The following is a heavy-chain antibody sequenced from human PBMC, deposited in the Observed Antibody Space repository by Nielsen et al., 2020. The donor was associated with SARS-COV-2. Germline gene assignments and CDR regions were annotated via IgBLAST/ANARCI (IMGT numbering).Heavy chain of an antibody. CDR1: GFTFANYA. CDR2: ISGGGHSR. CDR3: AIIWSGYTDAFDI. D-gene: IGHD3-3*01. V-gene: IGHV3-23*01. J-gene: IGHJ3*02. Sequence: GGSLRLSCAASGFTFANYAMSWVRQAPGKGLEWVSSISGGGHSRYYGDSLKGRFTISRDNSKNTLYLQMNSLRAEDTAVYYCAIIWSGYTDAFDIWGQGTMVTVSS.